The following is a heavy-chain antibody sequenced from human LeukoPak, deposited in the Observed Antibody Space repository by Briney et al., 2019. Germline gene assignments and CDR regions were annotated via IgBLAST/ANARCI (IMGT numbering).Heavy chain of an antibody. V-gene: IGHV5-51*01. Sequence: GGSLRLSCAASGFTVSSNYWIGWVRQVPGKGLEWMGIIYPDDSDTRYRPSFQGQVTISADKSISTAYLQWSSLKASDTAMYYCARHLAMIRGIPYYFDYWGQGTLVTVSS. D-gene: IGHD3-10*01. CDR3: ARHLAMIRGIPYYFDY. CDR2: IYPDDSDT. J-gene: IGHJ4*02. CDR1: GFTVSSNYW.